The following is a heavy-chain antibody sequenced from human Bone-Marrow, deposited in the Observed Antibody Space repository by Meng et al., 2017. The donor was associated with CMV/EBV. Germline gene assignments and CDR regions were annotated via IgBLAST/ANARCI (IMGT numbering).Heavy chain of an antibody. D-gene: IGHD2-2*02. CDR1: GYTFTSYY. J-gene: IGHJ6*02. CDR2: INPSGGST. CDR3: ARDGVVPAAILHYYYGMDV. V-gene: IGHV1-46*01. Sequence: ASVKVSCKASGYTFTSYYMHWVRQAPGQGLEWMGIINPSGGSTSYAQKFQGRVTMTRDTSTSTVYMELSSLRAEDTAVYYCARDGVVPAAILHYYYGMDVWGQGTTVTVSS.